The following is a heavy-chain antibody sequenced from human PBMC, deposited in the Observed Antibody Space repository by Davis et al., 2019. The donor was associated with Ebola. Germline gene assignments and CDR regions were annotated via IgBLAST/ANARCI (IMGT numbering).Heavy chain of an antibody. J-gene: IGHJ4*02. CDR3: ARDHGSWLTPGY. CDR1: RFTFSSYG. Sequence: GESLKISCAASRFTFSSYGMHWVRQAPGQGLEWVAVIWYDGSNNYYADSVKGRFTISRDNSKNTLYLQMNSLRGEDTAVYYCARDHGSWLTPGYWGQGTLVTVSS. D-gene: IGHD6-13*01. V-gene: IGHV3-33*01. CDR2: IWYDGSNN.